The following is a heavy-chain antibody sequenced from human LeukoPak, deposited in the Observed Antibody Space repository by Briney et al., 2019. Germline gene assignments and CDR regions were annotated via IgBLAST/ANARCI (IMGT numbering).Heavy chain of an antibody. D-gene: IGHD6-19*01. CDR1: GFTFSSYE. CDR3: ARAALGAVAANFDY. CDR2: ISSSGSTI. V-gene: IGHV3-48*03. J-gene: IGHJ4*02. Sequence: GGSLRLSCAASGFTFSSYEMNWVRQAPGKGLEWVSYISSSGSTIYYADSVKGRFTISRDNSKNTLYLQMNSLRAEDTAVYYCARAALGAVAANFDYWGQGTLVTVSS.